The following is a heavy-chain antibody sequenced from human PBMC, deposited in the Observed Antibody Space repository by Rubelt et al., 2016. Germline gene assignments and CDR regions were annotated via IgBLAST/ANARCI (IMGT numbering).Heavy chain of an antibody. D-gene: IGHD6-13*01. CDR2: VYSGGGT. Sequence: EVQLVESGGGLVQPGGSLRLSCAVSGFTVSTKYMSWVRQAPGKGLEWVSAVYSGGGTYYADSVRGRFTISRDNSKNTLYLQMNSLRAKDSAVYYCAREVKAAYAFDIWGQGTMVTVSS. J-gene: IGHJ3*02. CDR3: AREVKAAYAFDI. V-gene: IGHV3-66*01. CDR1: GFTVSTKY.